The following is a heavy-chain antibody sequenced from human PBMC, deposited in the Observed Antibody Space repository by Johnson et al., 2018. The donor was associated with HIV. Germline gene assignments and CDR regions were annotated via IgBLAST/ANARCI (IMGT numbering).Heavy chain of an antibody. D-gene: IGHD3-10*01. Sequence: MLLVESGGGVVRPGGSLRVSCAASGFTFDDYGMNWVRQAPGKGLEWVSGVNWNGGSTGYADSVKGRFTISRDNAKNSRYLEMNSLRAEDTAFYYCARGYYGSGSRVFDIWGQGTRVTVSS. J-gene: IGHJ3*02. CDR2: VNWNGGST. CDR1: GFTFDDYG. CDR3: ARGYYGSGSRVFDI. V-gene: IGHV3-20*04.